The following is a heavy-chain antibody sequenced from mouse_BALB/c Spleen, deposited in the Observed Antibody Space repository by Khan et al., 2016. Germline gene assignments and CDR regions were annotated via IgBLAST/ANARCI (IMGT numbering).Heavy chain of an antibody. CDR1: GFTFSSYA. CDR3: AREDYGNDGDYFDY. CDR2: ISSGGST. D-gene: IGHD2-2*01. Sequence: EVELVESGGGLVKPGGSLKLSCAASGFTFSSYAMSWVRQTPEKRLEWVASISSGGSTYYPDSVKGRFTISSDNARNILNLQMSSLRSEDTAMYYCAREDYGNDGDYFDYWGQGTTLTVSS. J-gene: IGHJ2*01. V-gene: IGHV5-6-5*01.